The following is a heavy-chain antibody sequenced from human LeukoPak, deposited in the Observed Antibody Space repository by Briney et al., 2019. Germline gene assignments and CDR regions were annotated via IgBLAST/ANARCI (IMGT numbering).Heavy chain of an antibody. CDR3: ASSSSGWYYYGMDV. D-gene: IGHD6-19*01. V-gene: IGHV3-53*01. J-gene: IGHJ6*01. CDR2: IYSGGST. Sequence: GGSLRLSCAASGFTVSSNYMSWVRQAPGKGLEWVSVIYSGGSTYYADSVKGRFTISRDNSKNTLYLQMNSLRAEDTAVYYCASSSSGWYYYGMDVWGKGDTVTASS. CDR1: GFTVSSNY.